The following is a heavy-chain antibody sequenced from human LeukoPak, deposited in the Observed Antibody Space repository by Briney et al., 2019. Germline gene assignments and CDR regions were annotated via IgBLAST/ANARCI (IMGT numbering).Heavy chain of an antibody. D-gene: IGHD5-12*01. CDR1: GFTFSSYA. J-gene: IGHJ4*02. CDR2: ISGSGGST. CDR3: AKDPYGGYAYYFDY. Sequence: PGGSLRLSCAASGFTFSSYAMSWVRQAPGKGLEWVSAISGSGGSTYYADSVKGRFTISRDNSKNTLYLQMNSLRAEDTAEYYCAKDPYGGYAYYFDYWGQGTLVTVSS. V-gene: IGHV3-23*01.